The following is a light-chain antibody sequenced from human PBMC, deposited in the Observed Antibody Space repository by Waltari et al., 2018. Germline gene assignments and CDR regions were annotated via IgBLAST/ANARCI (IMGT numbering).Light chain of an antibody. Sequence: SCRASQGVSRSLGWYQQRPGQAPRRLIYDASSRATGIPARFSGSGSGTDFTLTISSLEPEDFAVYYCQQRSKWPITFGQGTRLEIK. V-gene: IGKV3-11*01. CDR2: DAS. CDR1: QGVSRS. CDR3: QQRSKWPIT. J-gene: IGKJ5*01.